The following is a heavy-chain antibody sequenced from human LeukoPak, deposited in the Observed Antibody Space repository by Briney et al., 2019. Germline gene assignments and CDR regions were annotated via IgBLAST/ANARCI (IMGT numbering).Heavy chain of an antibody. CDR3: AGGSDSSKTGS. J-gene: IGHJ5*02. CDR2: ILDSGST. CDR1: GGSISSSHNY. V-gene: IGHV4-31*03. Sequence: SETLSLTCTVSGGSISSSHNYWNWIRQHPGKGLEWIGYILDSGSTHYNPSLRSRVIISSDTSKNQFYLNLSSVTAADTAVYYCAGGSDSSKTGSWGQGTLVTVSS. D-gene: IGHD3-22*01.